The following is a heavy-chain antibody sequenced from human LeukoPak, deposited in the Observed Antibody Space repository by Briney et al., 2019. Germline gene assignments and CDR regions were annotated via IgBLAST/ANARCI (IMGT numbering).Heavy chain of an antibody. D-gene: IGHD6-19*01. CDR3: ARLSSRWYFSPDY. V-gene: IGHV4-31*03. J-gene: IGHJ4*02. CDR2: IYYSGST. CDR1: GGSISSSSHY. Sequence: PSETLSLTCNVSGGSISSSSHYWGWIRQHPGKGLEWIGYIYYSGSTYYNPSLKSRVTISVDTSKNQFSLKLSSVTAADTAVYYCARLSSRWYFSPDYWGQGTLVTVSS.